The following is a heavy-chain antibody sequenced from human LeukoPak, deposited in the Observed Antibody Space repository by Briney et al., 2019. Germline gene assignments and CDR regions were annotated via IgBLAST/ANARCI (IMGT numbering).Heavy chain of an antibody. CDR1: GGTFSSYA. CDR2: IILIFGTA. V-gene: IGHV1-69*05. J-gene: IGHJ4*02. CDR3: ARGAYDSSGYHNY. Sequence: ASVKVSCKASGGTFSSYAISWVRQAPGQGLEWMGRIILIFGTANYAQKFQGRVTITTDESTSTAYMELSSLRSEDTAVYYCARGAYDSSGYHNYWGQGTLVTVSS. D-gene: IGHD3-22*01.